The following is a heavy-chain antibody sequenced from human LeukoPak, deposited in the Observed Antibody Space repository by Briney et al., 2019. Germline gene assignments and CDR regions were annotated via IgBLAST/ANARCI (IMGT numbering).Heavy chain of an antibody. CDR1: GFIFSDYY. V-gene: IGHV3-11*01. Sequence: GGSLRLSCAASGFIFSDYYMSWIRQAPGKGLEWVSYISSSGSTMCYTDSVKGRFTISRDNAKDSLYLQMNSLRAEDTAVYYCARDPGSGYEEHFDYWGQGTLVTVSS. J-gene: IGHJ4*02. CDR3: ARDPGSGYEEHFDY. D-gene: IGHD5-12*01. CDR2: ISSSGSTM.